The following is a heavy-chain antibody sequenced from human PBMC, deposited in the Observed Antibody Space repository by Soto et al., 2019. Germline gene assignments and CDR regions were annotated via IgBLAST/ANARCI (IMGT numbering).Heavy chain of an antibody. V-gene: IGHV2-5*02. CDR3: AHIPNYYQYNWFDP. Sequence: VSGPKLGNPTQTLTLTCTFSGFSLSTSGVGVAWIRQPPGKALECLALIYWDDDKRYSPSLKSRLTISKDTSKNQVVLTMTNMDPVDTATYYCAHIPNYYQYNWFDPWGQGTLVTVSS. D-gene: IGHD3-10*01. J-gene: IGHJ5*02. CDR2: IYWDDDK. CDR1: GFSLSTSGVG.